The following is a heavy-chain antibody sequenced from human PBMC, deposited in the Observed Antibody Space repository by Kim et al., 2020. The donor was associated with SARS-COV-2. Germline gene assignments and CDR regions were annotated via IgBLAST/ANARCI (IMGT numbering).Heavy chain of an antibody. CDR2: IYYSGST. D-gene: IGHD3-22*01. V-gene: IGHV4-59*01. Sequence: SETLSLTCTVSGDSIGSYYWSWIRQPPGKGLEWIGYIYYSGSTNYNPSLKSRVTISVDTSKSQFSLKLRSVTAADTAVYYCARGGYYYDFSGNYRVVWLDPWGQGTLVTVSS. CDR3: ARGGYYYDFSGNYRVVWLDP. J-gene: IGHJ5*02. CDR1: GDSIGSYY.